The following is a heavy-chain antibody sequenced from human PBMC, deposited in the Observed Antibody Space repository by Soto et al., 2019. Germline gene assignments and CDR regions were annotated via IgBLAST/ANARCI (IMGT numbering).Heavy chain of an antibody. D-gene: IGHD1-26*01. J-gene: IGHJ4*02. CDR2: ISGDGINT. CDR3: ARGNLSFDFDS. Sequence: QIQLVESGGDVVQPGKSLRLSCAASGFNFGFFGMHWVRQAPGMGLEWVAFISGDGINTQYADSVRGRFTLSRDYSRKTMYLQMDSLRDEDTALYYCARGNLSFDFDSWGLGTLVTVSS. CDR1: GFNFGFFG. V-gene: IGHV3-30*03.